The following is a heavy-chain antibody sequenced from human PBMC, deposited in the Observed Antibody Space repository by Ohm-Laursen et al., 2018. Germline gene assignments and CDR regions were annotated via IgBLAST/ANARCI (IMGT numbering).Heavy chain of an antibody. D-gene: IGHD2-2*01. V-gene: IGHV3-48*04. CDR1: GFTFSSYS. CDR2: ISSSSSTI. J-gene: IGHJ6*02. Sequence: SLRLSCAASGFTFSSYSMNWVRQAPGKGLEWVSYISSSSSTIYYADSVKGRFTISRDNAKNSLYLQMNSLRAEDTAVYYCARDRCSSTSCYPAYYYGMDVWGQGTTVTVSS. CDR3: ARDRCSSTSCYPAYYYGMDV.